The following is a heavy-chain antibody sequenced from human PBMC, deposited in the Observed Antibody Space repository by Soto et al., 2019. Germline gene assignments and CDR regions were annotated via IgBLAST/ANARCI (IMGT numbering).Heavy chain of an antibody. D-gene: IGHD3-3*01. CDR2: ISGSGGST. Sequence: EVQLLESGGGLVQPGGSLRLSCAASGFTFSSYAMSWVRQAPGKGLEWVSAISGSGGSTYYADSVKGRFTISRDNSKNTLYLQMNSLRAEDTAVYYCEKDYIFEQLEYYFDYWGQGTLVTVSS. CDR1: GFTFSSYA. CDR3: EKDYIFEQLEYYFDY. J-gene: IGHJ4*02. V-gene: IGHV3-23*01.